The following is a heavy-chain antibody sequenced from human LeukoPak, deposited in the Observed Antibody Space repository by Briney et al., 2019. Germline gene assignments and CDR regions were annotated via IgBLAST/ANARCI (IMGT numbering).Heavy chain of an antibody. CDR2: IYYSGST. V-gene: IGHV4-39*07. Sequence: SETLSLTCIVSGGSISSSSYYWGWIRQPPGKGLEWIGSIYYSGSTYYNPSLKSRVTISVDTSKNQFSLKLSSVTAADTAVYYCARESPWEYFDYWGQGTLVTVSS. CDR3: ARESPWEYFDY. J-gene: IGHJ4*02. CDR1: GGSISSSSYY. D-gene: IGHD1-26*01.